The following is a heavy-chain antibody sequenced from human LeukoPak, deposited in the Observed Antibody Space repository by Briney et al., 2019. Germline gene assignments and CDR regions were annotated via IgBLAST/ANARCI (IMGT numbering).Heavy chain of an antibody. Sequence: GGSLRLSCAASGFTFSSYWMDWVRQAPGKGLVWVSRINTDGSSTSYADSVKGRFTISRDNAKNTLYLQMNTLRAEDTAVYYCARVSSSGWYAAYFDYWGQGTLVTVSS. CDR1: GFTFSSYW. D-gene: IGHD6-19*01. CDR2: INTDGSST. V-gene: IGHV3-74*01. CDR3: ARVSSSGWYAAYFDY. J-gene: IGHJ4*02.